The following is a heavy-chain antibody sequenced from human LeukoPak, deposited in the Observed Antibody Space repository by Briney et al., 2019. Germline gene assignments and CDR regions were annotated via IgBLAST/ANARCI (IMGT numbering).Heavy chain of an antibody. D-gene: IGHD6-13*01. CDR3: ARDGAGYSRN. CDR2: IRFDGSKK. J-gene: IGHJ4*02. CDR1: GFTFSDYG. Sequence: GGSLRFSCAASGFTFSDYGMVWVRQAPGKGLEWMALIRFDGSKKYSADSVKDRFTISRDNSKNTLYLQMNSLRDEDTAVYYCARDGAGYSRNWGQGTLVTVSS. V-gene: IGHV3-30*02.